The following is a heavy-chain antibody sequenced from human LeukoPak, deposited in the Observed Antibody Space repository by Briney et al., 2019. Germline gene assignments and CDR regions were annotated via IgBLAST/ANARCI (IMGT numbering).Heavy chain of an antibody. CDR2: IYISGST. V-gene: IGHV4-61*02. J-gene: IGHJ6*03. D-gene: IGHD2-2*01. Sequence: SQTLSLTCTVSGDSISSGSYYWSWIRQPAGKGLEWIGRIYISGSTNYNPSLKSRVTMSVDTSKNQFSLNLSSVTAADTAVYYCASCSGTSCYDYYYMDVWGKGTTVTVSS. CDR1: GDSISSGSYY. CDR3: ASCSGTSCYDYYYMDV.